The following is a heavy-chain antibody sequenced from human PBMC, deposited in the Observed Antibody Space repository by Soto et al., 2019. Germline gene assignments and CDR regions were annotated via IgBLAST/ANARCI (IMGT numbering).Heavy chain of an antibody. CDR3: ARPSYSTSRYYGLDV. D-gene: IGHD6-6*01. CDR2: IYPGDSDT. Sequence: PGQPQKIPCKGSGCNFSNYWIGWVRQMPGKGLEWMGIIYPGDSDTRYSPSFQGQVTISADKSISTAYLQWSSLKASDTAMYYCARPSYSTSRYYGLDVWGQGTTVTVSS. CDR1: GCNFSNYW. V-gene: IGHV5-51*01. J-gene: IGHJ6*02.